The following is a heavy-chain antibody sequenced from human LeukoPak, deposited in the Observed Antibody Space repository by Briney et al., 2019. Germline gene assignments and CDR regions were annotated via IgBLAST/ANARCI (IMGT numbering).Heavy chain of an antibody. CDR2: ISAYNGNT. Sequence: ASVKVSCKASGYTFTNYYISWVRQAPGEGLEWMGWISAYNGNTNYAQKLQGRVTMTTDTSTSTAYMELRSLRSDDTAVYYCARGLEWLTRRHAWFDPWGQGTLVTVSS. J-gene: IGHJ5*02. CDR1: GYTFTNYY. D-gene: IGHD3-3*01. CDR3: ARGLEWLTRRHAWFDP. V-gene: IGHV1-18*01.